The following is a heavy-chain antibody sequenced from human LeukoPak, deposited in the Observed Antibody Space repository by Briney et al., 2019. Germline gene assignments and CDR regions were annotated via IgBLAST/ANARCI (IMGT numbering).Heavy chain of an antibody. CDR1: GGSFSGYY. CDR2: INHSGST. CDR3: ARAPPQGYGDYADDY. V-gene: IGHV4-34*01. J-gene: IGHJ4*02. Sequence: SETLSLTCAVYGGSFSGYYWSWIRQPPGKGLEWIGEINHSGSTDYNPSLKSRVTISVDTSKNQFSLKLSSVTAADTAVCYCARAPPQGYGDYADDYWGQGTLVTVSS. D-gene: IGHD4-17*01.